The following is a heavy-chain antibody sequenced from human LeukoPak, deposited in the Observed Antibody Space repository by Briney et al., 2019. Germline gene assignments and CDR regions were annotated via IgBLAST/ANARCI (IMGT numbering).Heavy chain of an antibody. Sequence: GGSLRLSCAASGFTFSSYAMNWVRQAPGMGLEWVSVIYSGGTTYYADSVKGRFTISRDNSKNMLYLQMNSLRAEDTAVYYCAREPGTDYRKYYFDYWGQGTLVTVSS. CDR2: IYSGGTT. V-gene: IGHV3-53*01. CDR3: AREPGTDYRKYYFDY. J-gene: IGHJ4*02. CDR1: GFTFSSYA. D-gene: IGHD3/OR15-3a*01.